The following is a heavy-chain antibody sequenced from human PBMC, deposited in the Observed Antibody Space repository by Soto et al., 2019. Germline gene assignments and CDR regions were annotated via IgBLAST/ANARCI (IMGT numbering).Heavy chain of an antibody. V-gene: IGHV1-18*01. CDR2: ISAYNGNT. D-gene: IGHD2-2*01. CDR3: ARYCSSTSCYDFGAFDI. CDR1: GYTFTSYG. Sequence: ASVKVSCKASGYTFTSYGISWVRQAPGQGLEWMGWISAYNGNTNYAQKLQGRVTMTTDTSTSTAYMELRSLRSDDTAVYYCARYCSSTSCYDFGAFDIWGQGTMVTVSS. J-gene: IGHJ3*02.